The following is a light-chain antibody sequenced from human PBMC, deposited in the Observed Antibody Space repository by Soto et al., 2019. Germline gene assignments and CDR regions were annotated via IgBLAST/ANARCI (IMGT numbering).Light chain of an antibody. J-gene: IGLJ3*02. CDR2: EVS. V-gene: IGLV2-14*01. Sequence: QSALTQPASVSGSPGQSITISCTGTSSDVGGYKYVSWYQQHPGNAPKLMIYEVSNRPSGVSDRFSGSKSVNTASLTISGLQAEDEADYYCSSYTTSRTWVFGGGTKLTVL. CDR3: SSYTTSRTWV. CDR1: SSDVGGYKY.